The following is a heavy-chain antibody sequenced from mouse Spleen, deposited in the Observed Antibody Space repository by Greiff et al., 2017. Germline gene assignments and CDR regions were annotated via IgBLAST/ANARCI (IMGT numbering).Heavy chain of an antibody. CDR1: GFTFSDAW. J-gene: IGHJ3*01. CDR3: TSSTGTTGAWFAY. D-gene: IGHD4-1*02. CDR2: IRNKANNHAT. Sequence: EVKVEESGGGLVQPGGSMKLSCAASGFTFSDAWMDWVRQSPEKGLEWVAEIRNKANNHATYYAESVKGRFTISRDDSKSSVYLQMNSLRAEDTGIYYCTSSTGTTGAWFAYWGQGTLVTVSA. V-gene: IGHV6-6*01.